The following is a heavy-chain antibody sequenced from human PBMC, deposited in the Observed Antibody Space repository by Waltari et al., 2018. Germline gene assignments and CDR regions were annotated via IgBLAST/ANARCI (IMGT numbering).Heavy chain of an antibody. D-gene: IGHD5-18*01. Sequence: QVQLQESGPGLVKPSETLSLTCTVSGYSISSGYYWGWIRQPPGKGLGWIGSIYHSGSTYYNPSLKSRVTISVDTSKNQFSLKLSSVTAADTAVYYCARDGTAMVTPWGQGTLVTVSS. CDR3: ARDGTAMVTP. J-gene: IGHJ5*02. V-gene: IGHV4-38-2*02. CDR1: GYSISSGYY. CDR2: IYHSGST.